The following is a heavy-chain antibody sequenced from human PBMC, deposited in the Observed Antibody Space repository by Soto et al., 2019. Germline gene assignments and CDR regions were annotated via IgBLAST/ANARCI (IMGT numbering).Heavy chain of an antibody. V-gene: IGHV4-31*03. CDR1: GGTISSGGYY. Sequence: SETLSLTCTVSGGTISSGGYYWSWIRQHPGKGLEWIGYIYYSGSTYYNPSLKSRVTISVDTSKNQFSLKLSSVTAADTAVYYCARDAPYGIDYWGQGTLVTVSS. CDR3: ARDAPYGIDY. J-gene: IGHJ4*02. CDR2: IYYSGST. D-gene: IGHD3-16*01.